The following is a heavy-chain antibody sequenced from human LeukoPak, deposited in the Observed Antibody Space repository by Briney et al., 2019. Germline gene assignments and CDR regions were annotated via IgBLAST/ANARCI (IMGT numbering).Heavy chain of an antibody. CDR1: GFTFSSYA. Sequence: PGGSLRLSCAASGFTFSSYAMSWVRQAPGKGLEWVSAISGSGGSTYYADSVKGRFTISSDNSKNTLYLQMNSLRAEDTAVYHCAKDYDFWSGYPNDAFDIWGQGTMVIVSS. CDR2: ISGSGGST. V-gene: IGHV3-23*01. D-gene: IGHD3-3*01. CDR3: AKDYDFWSGYPNDAFDI. J-gene: IGHJ3*02.